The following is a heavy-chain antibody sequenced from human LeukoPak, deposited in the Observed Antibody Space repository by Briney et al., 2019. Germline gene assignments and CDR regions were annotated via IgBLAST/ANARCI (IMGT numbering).Heavy chain of an antibody. CDR1: GFTFSDYY. CDR3: ARHVVAVGFDY. Sequence: GGSLRLSCAASGFTFSDYYMSWVRQAPGKGLEWVSSITSNSSYIYYADSVKGRFTISRDNAKNSLYLQMNSLRAEDTAVYYCARHVVAVGFDYWGQGTLVTVSS. CDR2: ITSNSSYI. D-gene: IGHD3-22*01. J-gene: IGHJ4*02. V-gene: IGHV3-21*01.